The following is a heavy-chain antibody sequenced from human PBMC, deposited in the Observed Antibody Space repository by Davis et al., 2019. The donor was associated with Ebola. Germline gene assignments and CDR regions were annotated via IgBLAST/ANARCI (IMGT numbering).Heavy chain of an antibody. D-gene: IGHD1-26*01. J-gene: IGHJ6*04. CDR3: AKDWLVGATTAGTGYYYGMDV. CDR1: GFTFSSYG. Sequence: PGGSLRLSCAASGFTFSSYGMHWVRQAPGKGLEWVAVIWYDGSNKYYADSVKGRFTISRDNSKNTLYLQMNSLRAEDTAVYYCAKDWLVGATTAGTGYYYGMDVWGKGTTVTVSS. V-gene: IGHV3-30*02. CDR2: IWYDGSNK.